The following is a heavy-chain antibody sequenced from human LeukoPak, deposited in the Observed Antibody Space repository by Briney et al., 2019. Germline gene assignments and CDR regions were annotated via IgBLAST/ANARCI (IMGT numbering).Heavy chain of an antibody. D-gene: IGHD4-17*01. V-gene: IGHV1-18*04. CDR3: ARDAGGDHVVYFQH. J-gene: IGHJ1*01. CDR2: ISAYNGNT. Sequence: ASVKVSCKASGYTFTSYGISWVRQAPGQGLEWMGWISAYNGNTNYAQKLQGRVTMTTDTSTSTAYMELRNLRSDDTAMYYCARDAGGDHVVYFQHWGQGTLVTVSS. CDR1: GYTFTSYG.